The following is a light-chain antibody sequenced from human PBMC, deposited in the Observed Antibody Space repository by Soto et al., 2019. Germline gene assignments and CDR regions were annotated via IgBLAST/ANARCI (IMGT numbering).Light chain of an antibody. CDR2: EVT. CDR3: TSYTSSNTPGL. CDR1: SSDVGSYNY. V-gene: IGLV2-14*01. J-gene: IGLJ3*02. Sequence: QSALTQPASVSGSPGQSITISCTGTSSDVGSYNYVSWYQHHPGKAPKLMIYEVTNRPSGVSNRFSGSKSGNTASLTISGLQPEDEADYYCTSYTSSNTPGLFGGGTKLTVL.